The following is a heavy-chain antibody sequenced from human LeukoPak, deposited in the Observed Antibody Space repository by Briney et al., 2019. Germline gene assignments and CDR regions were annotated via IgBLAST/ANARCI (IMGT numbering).Heavy chain of an antibody. J-gene: IGHJ4*02. D-gene: IGHD4-17*01. V-gene: IGHV3-48*01. Sequence: GGSLRLSCAASGFTFSSYSMNWVRQAPGKGLEWVSYISSSSSTIYYADSVKGRFTISRDNAKNSLYLQMNSLRAEDTAVYYCARSNLGGAYGDYRPFDCWGEGTLVTVSS. CDR1: GFTFSSYS. CDR3: ARSNLGGAYGDYRPFDC. CDR2: ISSSSSTI.